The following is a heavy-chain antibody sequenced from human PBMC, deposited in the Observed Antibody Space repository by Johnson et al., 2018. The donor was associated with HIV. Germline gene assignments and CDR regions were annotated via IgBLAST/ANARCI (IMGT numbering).Heavy chain of an antibody. Sequence: QVQLVESGGDVVQPGRSLRLSCAASGFTFSRYVMHRVRQAPGKGLEWGAVVSYDGRNKYYADSVKGRFPISRDNSKNTLYLQMNSLRAEDTAVYYCAKLPGGNSGFVDAFDIWGQGTMVTVSS. CDR3: AKLPGGNSGFVDAFDI. V-gene: IGHV3-30*18. CDR1: GFTFSRYV. D-gene: IGHD4-23*01. J-gene: IGHJ3*02. CDR2: VSYDGRNK.